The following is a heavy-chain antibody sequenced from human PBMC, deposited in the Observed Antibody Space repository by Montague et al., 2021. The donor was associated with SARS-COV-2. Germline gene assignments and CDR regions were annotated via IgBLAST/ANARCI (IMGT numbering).Heavy chain of an antibody. CDR1: GDSVRTGRQD. V-gene: IGHV4-61*01. D-gene: IGHD3-3*01. CDR3: ARPSVAVSTLPLLES. Sequence: SETLSLTCTVSGDSVRTGRQDWNWIRQPPGKGLEWIGYMFHSSSSNYXLSLQSRVDVSIDTSNSQLSLTLTSVTAAATAVYYCARPSVAVSTLPLLESWGQGALVTVSS. CDR2: MFHSSSS. J-gene: IGHJ1*01.